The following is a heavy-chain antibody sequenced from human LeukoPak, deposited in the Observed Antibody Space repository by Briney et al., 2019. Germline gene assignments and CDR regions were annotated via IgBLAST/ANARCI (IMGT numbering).Heavy chain of an antibody. CDR1: GYTFTSYY. CDR3: ARGEGPAAIQATFDY. J-gene: IGHJ4*02. Sequence: ASVKVSCKASGYTFTSYYMHWVRQAPGQGLEWMGIINPNGGSTSYAQKFQGRVTMTRDMSTSTVYMELSSLRSEDTAVYYCARGEGPAAIQATFDYWGQGTLVTVSS. CDR2: INPNGGST. V-gene: IGHV1-46*01. D-gene: IGHD2-2*01.